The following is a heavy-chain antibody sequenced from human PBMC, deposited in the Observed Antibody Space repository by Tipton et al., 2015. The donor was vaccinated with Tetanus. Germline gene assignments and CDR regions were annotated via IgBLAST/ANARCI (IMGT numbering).Heavy chain of an antibody. CDR2: IYYSGST. Sequence: TLSLTCTVSGGSISSGDYYWSWIRQPPGKGLEWIGYIYYSGSTNYNPSLKSRVTISVDTSKNQFSLKLSSVTAADTAVYYCARGDYYDSSGYYYWGQGTLVTVSS. V-gene: IGHV4-61*08. CDR1: GGSISSGDYY. J-gene: IGHJ4*02. D-gene: IGHD3-22*01. CDR3: ARGDYYDSSGYYY.